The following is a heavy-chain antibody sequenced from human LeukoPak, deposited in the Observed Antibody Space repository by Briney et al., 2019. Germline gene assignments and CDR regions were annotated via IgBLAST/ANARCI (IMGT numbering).Heavy chain of an antibody. CDR2: ISYDGSNK. Sequence: GGSLRLSCAASGFTFSSYGMHWVRQAPGKGLEWVAVISYDGSNKYYANSVKGRFTISRDNAKNSLYLEMNSLRVEDTAVYFCARGGYYDSSGYYFDYWGQGNLVTVSS. J-gene: IGHJ4*02. CDR3: ARGGYYDSSGYYFDY. V-gene: IGHV3-30*03. CDR1: GFTFSSYG. D-gene: IGHD3-22*01.